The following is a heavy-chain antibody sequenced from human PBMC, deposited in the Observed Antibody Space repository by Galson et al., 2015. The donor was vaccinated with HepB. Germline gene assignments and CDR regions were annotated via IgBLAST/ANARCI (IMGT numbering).Heavy chain of an antibody. V-gene: IGHV3-9*01. J-gene: IGHJ6*02. CDR2: ISWDGGSI. CDR3: TKDRALMGGGSYYYGLDV. CDR1: GFTFDDYA. D-gene: IGHD2-8*01. Sequence: SLRLSCAASGFTFDDYAMHWVRQAPGKGLEWVSGISWDGGSIGYADSVKGRFTISRDNAENSLYLQMNSLRTEDTALYYCTKDRALMGGGSYYYGLDVWGQGTTVTVSS.